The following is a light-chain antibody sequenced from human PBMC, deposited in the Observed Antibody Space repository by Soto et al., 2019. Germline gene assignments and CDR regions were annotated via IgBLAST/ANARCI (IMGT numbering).Light chain of an antibody. J-gene: IGLJ2*01. CDR1: GSDTLGCRF. CDR3: FSYSNDQIAQ. V-gene: IGLV2-14*03. CDR2: DVD. Sequence: QSALTQPDSVSGSPGQSITISCSGGGSDTLGCRFGTWYEQHPGNALRRLIFDVDNRPSGVSDRFSGSKSGDTASLTISGLQFQDEADSFCFSYSNDQIAQFGGGTKVTVL.